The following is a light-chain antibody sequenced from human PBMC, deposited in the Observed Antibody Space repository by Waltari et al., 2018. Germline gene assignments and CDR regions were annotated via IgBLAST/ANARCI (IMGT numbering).Light chain of an antibody. CDR3: ASWDDSLNGWV. Sequence: QSVLTQPPSASGTPGQRVTISCSGGSSNIGSNVVTWYQQFPGTAPKLLIYSSSQRPSGVPDRFSGSKSGTSASLAISGLQSEDVADFYCASWDDSLNGWVFGGGTKLTVL. CDR1: SSNIGSNV. CDR2: SSS. V-gene: IGLV1-44*01. J-gene: IGLJ3*02.